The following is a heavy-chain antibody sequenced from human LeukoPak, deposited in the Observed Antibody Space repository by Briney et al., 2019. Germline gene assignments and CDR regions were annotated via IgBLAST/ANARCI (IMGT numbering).Heavy chain of an antibody. Sequence: SETLSLTCNVSGDSISSYYWTWIRQPPGKGLEWIGYIHYSGSTNYNPSLKSRVTMSVDTSKNHLSLKLSSVTAADTAVYYCARARNCGGDCGADYWGQGTLVTVSS. CDR1: GDSISSYY. V-gene: IGHV4-59*01. CDR3: ARARNCGGDCGADY. J-gene: IGHJ4*02. D-gene: IGHD2-21*02. CDR2: IHYSGST.